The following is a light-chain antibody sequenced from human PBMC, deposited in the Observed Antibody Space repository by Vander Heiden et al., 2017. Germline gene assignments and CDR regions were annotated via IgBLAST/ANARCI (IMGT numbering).Light chain of an antibody. V-gene: IGLV3-19*01. Sequence: SSELTQDPAVSVALGQTVRITCQGDSLRSYYASWYQQKPGQAPVLVIYGKNSRPSGIPDRFSGSSSGNTASLTITGVQAEDEADDYCNSRDSSGNVFVVFGGGTKLTV. J-gene: IGLJ2*01. CDR3: NSRDSSGNVFVV. CDR2: GKN. CDR1: SLRSYY.